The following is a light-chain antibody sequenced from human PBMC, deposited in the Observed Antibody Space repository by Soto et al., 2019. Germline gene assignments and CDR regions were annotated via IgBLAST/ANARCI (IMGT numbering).Light chain of an antibody. Sequence: TRSPSSXSGKNLSRVPVACGASRSISTYLSWYQQKPGKAXKXXXYAASSLQSGAQSRFSGSGSGKDFTLTIRRLQPEDFEPYHCQQAKSCQITFGEGTRLEI. CDR1: RSISTY. CDR2: AAS. V-gene: IGKV1-39*01. J-gene: IGKJ5*01. CDR3: QQAKSCQIT.